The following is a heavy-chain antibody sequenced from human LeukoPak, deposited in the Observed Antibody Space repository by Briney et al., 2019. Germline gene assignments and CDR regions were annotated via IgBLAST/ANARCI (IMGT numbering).Heavy chain of an antibody. J-gene: IGHJ4*02. V-gene: IGHV3-23*01. Sequence: SGGSLRLSCAASGFTFSSYAMSWVRQAPGKGLEWVSAISGSGGSTYYADSVKGRFTISRDNSKNTLYLQMNSLRAEDTAVYYCAKVKPDYCGGDCYSPFDYWGQGTLVTVSS. D-gene: IGHD2-21*02. CDR2: ISGSGGST. CDR1: GFTFSSYA. CDR3: AKVKPDYCGGDCYSPFDY.